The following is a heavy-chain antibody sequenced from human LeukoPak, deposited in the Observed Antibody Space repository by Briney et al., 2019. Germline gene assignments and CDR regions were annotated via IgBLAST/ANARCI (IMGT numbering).Heavy chain of an antibody. Sequence: GGSLRLSCAASGFTFSSYWMSWVRQAPGKGLEWVANIKQDGSEKYYVDSVKGRFTISRDNAKNSLYLQMNSLRAEDTAVYYCATRIAARPTQPPNAFDIWGQGTMVTVSS. J-gene: IGHJ3*02. CDR1: GFTFSSYW. CDR2: IKQDGSEK. V-gene: IGHV3-7*01. D-gene: IGHD6-6*01. CDR3: ATRIAARPTQPPNAFDI.